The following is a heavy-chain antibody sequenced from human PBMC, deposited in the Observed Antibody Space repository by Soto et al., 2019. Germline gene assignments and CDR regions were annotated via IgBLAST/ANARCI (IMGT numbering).Heavy chain of an antibody. Sequence: GGSLRLSCAASGFTFSSYSMNWVRQAPGKGLDWVSSISSSSSYIYYADSVKGRFTISRDNAKNSLYLQMNSLRAEDTAVYYCARDLLRYFDWLLSLPMDVWGQGTTVTVSS. CDR1: GFTFSSYS. J-gene: IGHJ6*02. CDR2: ISSSSSYI. V-gene: IGHV3-21*01. CDR3: ARDLLRYFDWLLSLPMDV. D-gene: IGHD3-9*01.